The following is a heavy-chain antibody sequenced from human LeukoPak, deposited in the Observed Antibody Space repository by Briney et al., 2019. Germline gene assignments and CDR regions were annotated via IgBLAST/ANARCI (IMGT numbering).Heavy chain of an antibody. CDR3: ARGPRWLHGSHFDY. D-gene: IGHD5-24*01. V-gene: IGHV4-34*01. CDR2: INHSGST. Sequence: PSETLSLTCAVYGGSFSAYYWSWIRQPPGKGLEWIGEINHSGSTNYNPSLKSRVTISVDASKNQFSLKLSSVTAADTAVYYCARGPRWLHGSHFDYWGQGTLVTVSS. CDR1: GGSFSAYY. J-gene: IGHJ4*02.